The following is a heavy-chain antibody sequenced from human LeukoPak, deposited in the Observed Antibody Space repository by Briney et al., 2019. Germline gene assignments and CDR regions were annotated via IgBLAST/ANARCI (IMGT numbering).Heavy chain of an antibody. J-gene: IGHJ4*02. Sequence: GGSLRLSCAASGFTFSSYEMNWVRQAPGKGLGWVSYISSSGSTIYYADSVKGRFTISRDNAKNSLYLQMDSLRAEDTAVYYCARVRWLSAAGTEGNFDYWGQGTLGTVSS. CDR1: GFTFSSYE. D-gene: IGHD6-13*01. CDR2: ISSSGSTI. V-gene: IGHV3-48*03. CDR3: ARVRWLSAAGTEGNFDY.